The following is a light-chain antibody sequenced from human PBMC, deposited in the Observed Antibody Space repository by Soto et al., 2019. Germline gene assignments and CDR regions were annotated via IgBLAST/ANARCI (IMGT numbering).Light chain of an antibody. CDR1: QSVLYSSNNKNY. J-gene: IGKJ2*01. Sequence: DIVMTQSPDSLAVSLGERATINCKSSQSVLYSSNNKNYLAWYQQRPGQPPKLLIYWASTRESGVPDRFSGRGSGKDFPLPITSLQAEDVAFYYCKKYESTPPTFGRGTKLEIK. CDR2: WAS. V-gene: IGKV4-1*01. CDR3: KKYESTPPT.